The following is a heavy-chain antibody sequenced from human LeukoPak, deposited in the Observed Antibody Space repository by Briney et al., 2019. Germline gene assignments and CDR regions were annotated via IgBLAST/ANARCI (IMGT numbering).Heavy chain of an antibody. V-gene: IGHV3-7*05. Sequence: HPGGSLTLSYAPSGLTFSIYWMSWARHPPGKGREWVANIMQDGSEKVYADSVKGRFTISRDNAENSLYLQMNSLRVEDTAVYHCARMGWAYSTYARDWFDPWGQGTLVTVSS. J-gene: IGHJ5*02. CDR2: IMQDGSEK. CDR1: GLTFSIYW. CDR3: ARMGWAYSTYARDWFDP. D-gene: IGHD4-11*01.